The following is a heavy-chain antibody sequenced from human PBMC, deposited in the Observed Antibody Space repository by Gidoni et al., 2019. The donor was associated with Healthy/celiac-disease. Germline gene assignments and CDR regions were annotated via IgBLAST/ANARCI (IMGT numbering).Heavy chain of an antibody. D-gene: IGHD3-22*01. V-gene: IGHV3-33*01. Sequence: QVLLVESGGGVVQPGRSLRLSCAASGCTVSSYGMHWVRQAPGKGLEWVAVIWYDGSNNYYAAPLKCRFSISRDHSKNTLNLQMNSLRAEDTAVYYCARQYDSSGYYPYGMDVWGQGTTVTVSS. CDR2: IWYDGSNN. CDR3: ARQYDSSGYYPYGMDV. CDR1: GCTVSSYG. J-gene: IGHJ6*02.